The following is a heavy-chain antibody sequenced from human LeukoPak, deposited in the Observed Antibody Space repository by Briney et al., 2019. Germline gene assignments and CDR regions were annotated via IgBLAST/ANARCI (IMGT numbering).Heavy chain of an antibody. Sequence: AGSLRLSYVASGFTFSSYALSWVRQAPGRGLVGVSAISGSGVTTHYAGSVKSRFSISRDNSKNTLYLQMNSLRAEDTALYYCAKKVVVGATSPYSDFQDWGQGTLVTVSS. D-gene: IGHD1-26*01. CDR2: ISGSGVTT. CDR1: GFTFSSYA. V-gene: IGHV3-23*01. CDR3: AKKVVVGATSPYSDFQD. J-gene: IGHJ1*01.